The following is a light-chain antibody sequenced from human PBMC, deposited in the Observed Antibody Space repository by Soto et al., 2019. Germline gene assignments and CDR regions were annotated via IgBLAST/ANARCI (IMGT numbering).Light chain of an antibody. J-gene: IGKJ5*01. CDR3: QHRSNWPPIT. CDR2: DSS. CDR1: QSVSIY. V-gene: IGKV3-11*01. Sequence: IVLTRSPATLSLSPGERATLSCRASQSVSIYLAWYQQKPGQAPRLLIYDSSNRAAGIPARFSARGSGTDFTIFISNLEPEDSAVYYCQHRSNWPPITFGQGTRLEIK.